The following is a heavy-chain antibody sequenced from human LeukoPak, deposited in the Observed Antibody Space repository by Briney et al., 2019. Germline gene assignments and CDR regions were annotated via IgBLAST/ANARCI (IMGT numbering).Heavy chain of an antibody. CDR2: VYYSGST. CDR1: GGSINIINYY. Sequence: KPSETLSLTCTVSGGSINIINYYWGWIRQPPGKGLEWIGSVYYSGSTYYTPSLKSRVTISVDTSKNQFSLKLNSVTAADTAVYYCARGGDYGDLRYFDYWGQGTLVTVSS. CDR3: ARGGDYGDLRYFDY. D-gene: IGHD4-17*01. J-gene: IGHJ4*02. V-gene: IGHV4-39*07.